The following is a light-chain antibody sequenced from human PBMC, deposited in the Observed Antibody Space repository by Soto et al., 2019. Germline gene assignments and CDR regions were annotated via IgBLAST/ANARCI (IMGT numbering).Light chain of an antibody. CDR2: GNS. CDR3: QSYDSSVSKVV. Sequence: QLVLTQPPSVSGAPGQRVTISCTGSSSNIGAGYDVHWYQQLPGTAPKLLIYGNSNRPSGVPDRFSGSKSGTSASLAITGRQAEDEADYYCQSYDSSVSKVVFGGGTQLTVL. J-gene: IGLJ2*01. CDR1: SSNIGAGYD. V-gene: IGLV1-40*01.